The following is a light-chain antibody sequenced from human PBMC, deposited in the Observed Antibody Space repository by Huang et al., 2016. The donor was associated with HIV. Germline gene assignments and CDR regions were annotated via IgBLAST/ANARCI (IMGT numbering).Light chain of an antibody. CDR2: GAS. J-gene: IGKJ2*01. CDR3: QQYGTSPYT. Sequence: EVVLTQSPDTLSSSPGERVTVSCRASQSLSSSYIAWYQQRPGQAPRLLMYGASNRATDIPDRFSGSGSGTDFTLTINGLEPADFAMYYCQQYGTSPYTCGQGTNLEI. V-gene: IGKV3-20*01. CDR1: QSLSSSY.